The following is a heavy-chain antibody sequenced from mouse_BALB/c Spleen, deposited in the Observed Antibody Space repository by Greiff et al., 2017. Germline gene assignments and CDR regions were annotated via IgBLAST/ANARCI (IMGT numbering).Heavy chain of an antibody. V-gene: IGHV1-54*01. CDR3: ARGDLTGYYFDY. D-gene: IGHD4-1*01. J-gene: IGHJ2*01. CDR2: INPGSGGT. Sequence: VQVVESGAEMVRPGTSVKVSCKASGYAFTNYLIEWVKQRPGQGLEWIGVINPGSGGTNYNEKFKGKATLTADKSSSTAYMQLSSLTSDDSAVYFCARGDLTGYYFDYWGQGTTLTVSS. CDR1: GYAFTNYL.